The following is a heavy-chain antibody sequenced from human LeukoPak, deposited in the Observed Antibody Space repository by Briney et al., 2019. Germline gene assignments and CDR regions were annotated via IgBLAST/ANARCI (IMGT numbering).Heavy chain of an antibody. CDR1: SGSISSYY. CDR3: ARESGGTGEVMFDL. V-gene: IGHV4-4*07. J-gene: IGHJ5*02. D-gene: IGHD3-16*01. CDR2: IYTSGTI. Sequence: SETLSLTSTVSSGSISSYYWSCIRQPAGTALEGIVRIYTSGTITYNPSLKILVTMSIDTSKNHFSLNRSSVPGADKAVYYCARESGGTGEVMFDLWGEGSQVTVS.